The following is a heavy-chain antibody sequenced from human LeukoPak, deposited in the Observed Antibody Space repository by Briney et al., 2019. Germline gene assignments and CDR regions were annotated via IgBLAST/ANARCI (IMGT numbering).Heavy chain of an antibody. CDR3: ARRYCSGANRYHVSN. V-gene: IGHV3-53*01. CDR2: MYRSGTT. Sequence: GGSLGLSCAASGFTVSSDYMGWVRQAPGKGLEWVSIMYRSGTTYYADSVKGRFAISRDNSKNTVYLQMNSLRAEDTAVYYCARRYCSGANRYHVSNWGQGTLVTVSS. CDR1: GFTVSSDY. J-gene: IGHJ4*02. D-gene: IGHD2-15*01.